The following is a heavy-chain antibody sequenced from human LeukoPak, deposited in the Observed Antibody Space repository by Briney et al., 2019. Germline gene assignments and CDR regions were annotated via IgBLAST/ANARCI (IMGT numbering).Heavy chain of an antibody. CDR1: GGTFSSYA. Sequence: SVKVSCKASGGTFSSYAISWVRQAPGQGLEWMGGIIPIFGTANYAQKFQGRVTITAGESTSTAYMELSSLRSEDTAVYYCGAGILGYCSSTSCYYYYYYMDVWGKGTTVTVSS. V-gene: IGHV1-69*13. J-gene: IGHJ6*03. D-gene: IGHD2-2*01. CDR2: IIPIFGTA. CDR3: GAGILGYCSSTSCYYYYYYMDV.